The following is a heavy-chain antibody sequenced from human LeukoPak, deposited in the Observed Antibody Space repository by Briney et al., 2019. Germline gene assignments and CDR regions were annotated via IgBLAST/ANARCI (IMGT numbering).Heavy chain of an antibody. V-gene: IGHV3-23*01. Sequence: GGSLRLSCAASGFTFSNYGMSWVRQAPGKGLEWVSAISGSGGSTYYADSVKGRFTISRDNSKNTLYLQMNSLRAEDTAVYYCAKGLDYYYYMDVWGKGTTVTISS. CDR3: AKGLDYYYYMDV. J-gene: IGHJ6*03. CDR1: GFTFSNYG. D-gene: IGHD3-16*01. CDR2: ISGSGGST.